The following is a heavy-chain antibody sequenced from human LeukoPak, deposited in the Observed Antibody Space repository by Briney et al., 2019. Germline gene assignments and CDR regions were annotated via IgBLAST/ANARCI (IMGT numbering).Heavy chain of an antibody. CDR1: GGSISSYY. V-gene: IGHV4-59*01. J-gene: IGHJ4*02. CDR3: ARAYDSSGYLDY. Sequence: PSETLSLTCNVSGGSISSYYWSWIRQPPGKGLEWIGYIYYSGSTNYNLSLKSRVTISVDTSKNQFSLKLSSVTAADTAVYYCARAYDSSGYLDYWGRGSLVTVSS. CDR2: IYYSGST. D-gene: IGHD3-22*01.